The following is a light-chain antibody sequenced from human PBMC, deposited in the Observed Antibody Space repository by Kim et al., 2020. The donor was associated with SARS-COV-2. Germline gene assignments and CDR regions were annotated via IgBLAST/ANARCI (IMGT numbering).Light chain of an antibody. V-gene: IGLV1-44*01. Sequence: QSVLTQPPSAYGTPGQRVTISCSGSRSNIGSNTVNWYQHLPGTAPKLLIYSNNQRASGVPDRFSGSKSGTSASLAISGSQSEDEADYYCAVWDDSLNGPVFGGGTKLTVL. CDR3: AVWDDSLNGPV. CDR2: SNN. J-gene: IGLJ3*02. CDR1: RSNIGSNT.